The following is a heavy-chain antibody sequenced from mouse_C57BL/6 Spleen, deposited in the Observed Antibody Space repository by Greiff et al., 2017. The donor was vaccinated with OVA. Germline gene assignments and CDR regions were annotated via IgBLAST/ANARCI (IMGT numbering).Heavy chain of an antibody. Sequence: EVKLVESGGGLVKPGGSLKLSCAASGFTFSSYTMSWVRQTPEKRLEWVATISGGGGNTYYPDSVKGRFTISRDNAKNTLYLQMSSLRSEDTALYYCARHDYYGSSYWYFDVWGTGTTVTVSS. J-gene: IGHJ1*03. V-gene: IGHV5-9*01. CDR3: ARHDYYGSSYWYFDV. D-gene: IGHD1-1*01. CDR1: GFTFSSYT. CDR2: ISGGGGNT.